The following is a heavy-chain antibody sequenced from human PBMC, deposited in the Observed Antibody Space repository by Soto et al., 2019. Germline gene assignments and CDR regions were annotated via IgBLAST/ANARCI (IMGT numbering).Heavy chain of an antibody. CDR2: ISYDGSNK. J-gene: IGHJ5*02. V-gene: IGHV3-30-3*01. D-gene: IGHD3-9*01. Sequence: PGGSLRLSCAASGFTFSSYAMHCVRHSPGKGLEWVAVISYDGSNKYYADSVKGRFTISRDNSKNTLYLQMNSLRAEDTAVYYCARDRGVHYDILTAWGQGTLVTVSS. CDR3: ARDRGVHYDILTA. CDR1: GFTFSSYA.